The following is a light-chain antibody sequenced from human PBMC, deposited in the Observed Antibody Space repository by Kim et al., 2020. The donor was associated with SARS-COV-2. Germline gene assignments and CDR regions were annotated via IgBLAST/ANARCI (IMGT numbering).Light chain of an antibody. CDR3: QQFNNYPHKLT. V-gene: IGKV1D-13*01. J-gene: IGKJ4*01. CDR2: DAS. CDR1: QGISSA. Sequence: GDRVTITCRASQGISSALAWYQQKPGKAPKLLIYDASSLESGVPSRFSGSGSGTDFTLTISSLQPEDFATYYCQQFNNYPHKLTFGGGTKVDIK.